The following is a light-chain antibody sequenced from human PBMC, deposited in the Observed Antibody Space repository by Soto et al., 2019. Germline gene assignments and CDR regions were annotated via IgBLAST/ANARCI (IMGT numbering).Light chain of an antibody. Sequence: DIQMTQSPSTLSASVGDRVTITCRASQSIGDWLAWYQQKPGKAPKLLMSKASRLESGVPSKFSGSGSGTEFTLTISSLQPDDFATYYCQQYVSYSLTFGGGTKVDIK. CDR2: KAS. J-gene: IGKJ4*01. CDR3: QQYVSYSLT. V-gene: IGKV1-5*03. CDR1: QSIGDW.